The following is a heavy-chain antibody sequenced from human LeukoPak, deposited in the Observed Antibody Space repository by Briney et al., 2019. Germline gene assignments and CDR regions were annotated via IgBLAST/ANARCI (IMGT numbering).Heavy chain of an antibody. CDR3: ATRFARIRIDYGDYVRKQIDY. J-gene: IGHJ4*02. D-gene: IGHD4-17*01. V-gene: IGHV1-24*01. CDR1: GYTLTELS. Sequence: ASVKVSCKVSGYTLTELSMHWVRQAPGKGLEWMGGFDPEDGETIYAQKFQGRVTMTEDTSTDTAYMELSSLRSEDTAVYYCATRFARIRIDYGDYVRKQIDYWGQGTLVTVSS. CDR2: FDPEDGET.